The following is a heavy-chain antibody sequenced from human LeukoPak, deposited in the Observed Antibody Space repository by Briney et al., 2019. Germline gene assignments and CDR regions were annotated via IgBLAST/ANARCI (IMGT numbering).Heavy chain of an antibody. J-gene: IGHJ5*02. Sequence: SETLSLTCTVSGYSISSGYYWGWIRQTPGRGLEWIGSIYHSGKTYYNPSLKSRVTISIDTSKNQFSLKLSSVTAADTAVYYCARDRISVADPPNWFDPWGQGTLVTVSS. CDR2: IYHSGKT. V-gene: IGHV4-38-2*02. CDR3: ARDRISVADPPNWFDP. D-gene: IGHD6-19*01. CDR1: GYSISSGYY.